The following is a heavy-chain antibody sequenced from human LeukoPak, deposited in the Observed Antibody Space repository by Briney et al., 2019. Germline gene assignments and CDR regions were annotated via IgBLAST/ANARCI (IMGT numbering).Heavy chain of an antibody. CDR1: GYTFTSYD. CDR2: INPNSGGT. D-gene: IGHD3-3*01. CDR3: ARDGRPQIFGVVINGYYYYYGMDV. V-gene: IGHV1-2*02. Sequence: ASVKVSCKASGYTFTSYDINWVRQATGQGLEWMGWINPNSGGTNYAQKFQGRVTMTRDTSISTAYMELSRLRSDDTAVYYCARDGRPQIFGVVINGYYYYYGMDVWAKGPRSPSP. J-gene: IGHJ6*02.